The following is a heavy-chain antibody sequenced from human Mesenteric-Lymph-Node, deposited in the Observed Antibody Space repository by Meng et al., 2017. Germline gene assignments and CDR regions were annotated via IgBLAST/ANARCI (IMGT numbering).Heavy chain of an antibody. CDR3: ARQGPRLPEDY. CDR1: GYTFTAFY. D-gene: IGHD5-12*01. Sequence: ASVKVSCKASGYTFTAFYVHWVRQAPGQGLEWMGWFDPNRGNTNYAQKLQGRVTMTTDTSTSTAYMELRSLRSDDTAVYYCARQGPRLPEDYWGQGTLVTVSS. V-gene: IGHV1-18*01. J-gene: IGHJ4*02. CDR2: FDPNRGNT.